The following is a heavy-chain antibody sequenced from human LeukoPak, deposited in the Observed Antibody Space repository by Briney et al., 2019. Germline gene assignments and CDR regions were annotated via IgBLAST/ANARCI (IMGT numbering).Heavy chain of an antibody. CDR2: VSAYNGNT. CDR3: ARVDSGTYYMPFDY. D-gene: IGHD1-26*01. V-gene: IGHV1-18*01. CDR1: GYTFTSYG. Sequence: ASVKVSCKASGYTFTSYGISWVRQAPGQGLEWMGWVSAYNGNTNYAQKLQGRVTMTTDTSTSTAYMELRSLRSDDTAVYYCARVDSGTYYMPFDYWGQGSLVTVSS. J-gene: IGHJ4*02.